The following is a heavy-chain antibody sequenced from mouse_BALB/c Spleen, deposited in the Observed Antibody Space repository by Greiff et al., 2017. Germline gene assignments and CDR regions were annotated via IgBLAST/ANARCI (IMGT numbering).Heavy chain of an antibody. J-gene: IGHJ3*01. CDR3: ARGGDYDAWFAY. Sequence: EVQGVESGPELEKPGASVKISCKASGYSFTGYNMNWVKQSNGKSLEWIGNIDPYYGGTSYNQKFKGKATLTVDKSSSTAYMQLKSLTSEDSAVYYCARGGDYDAWFAYWGQGTLVTVSA. CDR1: GYSFTGYN. CDR2: IDPYYGGT. D-gene: IGHD2-4*01. V-gene: IGHV1-39*01.